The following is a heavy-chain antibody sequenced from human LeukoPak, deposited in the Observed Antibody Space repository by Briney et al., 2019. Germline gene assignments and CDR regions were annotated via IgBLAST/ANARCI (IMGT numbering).Heavy chain of an antibody. V-gene: IGHV1-8*01. Sequence: ASVKVSCKASGYSFTSHYMHWVRQATGQGLEWMGWMNPNSGNTGYAQRFQGRVTMTRNTSISTAYVELSSLRSDDTAVYYCARAASWSPIGDSYYYMDVWGKGTTVTISS. D-gene: IGHD6-13*01. J-gene: IGHJ6*03. CDR3: ARAASWSPIGDSYYYMDV. CDR2: MNPNSGNT. CDR1: GYSFTSHY.